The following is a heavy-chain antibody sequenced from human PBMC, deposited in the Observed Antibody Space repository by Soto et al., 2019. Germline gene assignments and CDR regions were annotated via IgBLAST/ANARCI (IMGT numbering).Heavy chain of an antibody. Sequence: SETLSLTCTVSGGSISSYYWSWIRQPPGKGLEWIGYIYYSGSTNYNPSLKSRVTISVDTSKNQFSLKLSSVTAADTAVCYCARDSVDIVATTHDYYYYYYMDVWGKGTTVTAP. D-gene: IGHD5-12*01. CDR3: ARDSVDIVATTHDYYYYYYMDV. J-gene: IGHJ6*03. CDR2: IYYSGST. V-gene: IGHV4-59*01. CDR1: GGSISSYY.